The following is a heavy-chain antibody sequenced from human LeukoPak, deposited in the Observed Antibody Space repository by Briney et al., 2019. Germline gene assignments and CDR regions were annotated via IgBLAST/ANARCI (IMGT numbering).Heavy chain of an antibody. CDR1: GFTFSSYE. D-gene: IGHD4-23*01. CDR3: ARGPVAYFDY. V-gene: IGHV3-48*03. CDR2: ISSSGSTI. Sequence: GGSLRLSCAASGFTFSSYEMNWVRQAPGKGLEWVSYISSSGSTIYYADSVKGRFTISRDNAKNSLYLQMNRLRAEDTAVYYCARGPVAYFDYWGQGTLVTVSS. J-gene: IGHJ4*02.